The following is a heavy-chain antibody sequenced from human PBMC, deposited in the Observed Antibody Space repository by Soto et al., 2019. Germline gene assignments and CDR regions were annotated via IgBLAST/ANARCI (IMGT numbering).Heavy chain of an antibody. CDR3: ASEYYYDSGGYTNWFDP. V-gene: IGHV1-69*01. Sequence: QVQLVQSGAEVKKPGSSVKVSCKASGGTFSSYAISWVRQAPGQGLEWMGGIIPIFGTANYAQKFQGRVTITADESTSTAYMELSSLRSEDTAVYYCASEYYYDSGGYTNWFDPWGQGTLVTVSS. CDR2: IIPIFGTA. CDR1: GGTFSSYA. J-gene: IGHJ5*02. D-gene: IGHD3-22*01.